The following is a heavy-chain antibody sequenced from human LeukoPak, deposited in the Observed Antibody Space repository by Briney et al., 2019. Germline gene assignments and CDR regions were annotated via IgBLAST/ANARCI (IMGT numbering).Heavy chain of an antibody. J-gene: IGHJ4*02. V-gene: IGHV1-69*04. Sequence: GASVKVSCKASGGTFSSYAISWVRQAPGQGLEWMGRIIPILGIANYAQKFQGRVTITADKSTSTAYMELSSLRSEDTAVYYCAREAGFIRSGFDHWGQGTLVTVSS. CDR3: AREAGFIRSGFDH. CDR2: IIPILGIA. D-gene: IGHD3-16*01. CDR1: GGTFSSYA.